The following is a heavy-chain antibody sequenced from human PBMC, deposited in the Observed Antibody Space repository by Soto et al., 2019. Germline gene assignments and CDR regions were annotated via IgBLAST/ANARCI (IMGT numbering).Heavy chain of an antibody. J-gene: IGHJ6*02. D-gene: IGHD4-17*01. CDR2: IYYSGST. Sequence: QVQLQESGPGLVMPSQTLSLTCTVSGGSISSGAYYWSWIRQPPGKGLEWIGYIYYSGSTYYNPSLKSRVTISVDTSKNQFSLKLSSVTPADTAVYCCARDRTTVTTLDYYGMDVWGQGTTVTVSS. V-gene: IGHV4-30-4*01. CDR3: ARDRTTVTTLDYYGMDV. CDR1: GGSISSGAYY.